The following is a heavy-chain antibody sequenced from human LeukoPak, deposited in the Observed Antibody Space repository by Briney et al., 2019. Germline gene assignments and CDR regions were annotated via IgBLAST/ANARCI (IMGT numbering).Heavy chain of an antibody. J-gene: IGHJ4*02. CDR3: AKDLGMIAVAGSFDY. V-gene: IGHV3-23*01. Sequence: GGSLRLSCAASGFTFSSYAMSWVRQAPGMGLEWVSSIGSSGDITYYADSVKGRFTISRDNSKNTLYLQMNSLRAEDTAVYYCAKDLGMIAVAGSFDYWGQGTLVTVSS. D-gene: IGHD6-19*01. CDR1: GFTFSSYA. CDR2: IGSSGDIT.